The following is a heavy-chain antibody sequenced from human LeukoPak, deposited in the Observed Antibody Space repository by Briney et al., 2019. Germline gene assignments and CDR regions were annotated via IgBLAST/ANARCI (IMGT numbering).Heavy chain of an antibody. CDR2: IIPIFGTA. CDR3: ARASASMATEPPYYFDY. Sequence: SVKVSCKASGGTFSSYAISWVRQAPGQGLEWMGGIIPIFGTANYAQKFQGRVTITADESTSTAYMELSSLRSEDTAVYYCARASASMATEPPYYFDYWGQETLVTVSS. CDR1: GGTFSSYA. J-gene: IGHJ4*02. D-gene: IGHD5-24*01. V-gene: IGHV1-69*01.